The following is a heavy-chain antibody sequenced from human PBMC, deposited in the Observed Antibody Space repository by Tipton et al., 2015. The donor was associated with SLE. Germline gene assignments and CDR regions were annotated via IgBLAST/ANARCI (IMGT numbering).Heavy chain of an antibody. J-gene: IGHJ4*02. V-gene: IGHV3-7*01. D-gene: IGHD6-13*01. CDR1: GFTFSSYW. CDR3: VKDIIAAAGNYFDY. Sequence: SLRLSCAASGFTFSSYWMSWVRQAPGKGLEWVANIKQDGSEKYYVDSVKGRFTISRDNSKNTLYLQMSSLRAEDTAVYYCVKDIIAAAGNYFDYWGQGTLVTVSS. CDR2: IKQDGSEK.